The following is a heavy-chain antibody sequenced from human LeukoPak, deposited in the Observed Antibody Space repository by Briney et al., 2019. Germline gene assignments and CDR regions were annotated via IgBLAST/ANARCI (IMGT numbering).Heavy chain of an antibody. CDR1: GYTFTGYY. V-gene: IGHV1-2*02. CDR3: ARGARIQLWAYYYYYGMDV. Sequence: ASVKVSCKASGYTFTGYYMHWVRQAPGQGLEWMGWINPNSGGTNYAQKFQGRVTMTRDTSISTAYMELSRLRSDDTAVYYCARGARIQLWAYYYYYGMDVWGQGTTVTVSS. J-gene: IGHJ6*02. D-gene: IGHD5-18*01. CDR2: INPNSGGT.